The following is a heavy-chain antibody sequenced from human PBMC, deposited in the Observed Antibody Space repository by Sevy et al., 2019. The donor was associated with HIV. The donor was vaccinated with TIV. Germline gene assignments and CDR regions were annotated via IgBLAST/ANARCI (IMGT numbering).Heavy chain of an antibody. J-gene: IGHJ4*02. Sequence: GGSLRLSCAASGFTFRTYGMHWVRQAPGKGLEWVSVIWFDGNNKGYADSVKGRFTISRDNSKNTVYLQMNSLRVEDTAVYYCARDGYYCSDSTCYNGYYYFDSWGQGALVTVSS. CDR1: GFTFRTYG. CDR2: IWFDGNNK. CDR3: ARDGYYCSDSTCYNGYYYFDS. V-gene: IGHV3-33*01. D-gene: IGHD2-2*02.